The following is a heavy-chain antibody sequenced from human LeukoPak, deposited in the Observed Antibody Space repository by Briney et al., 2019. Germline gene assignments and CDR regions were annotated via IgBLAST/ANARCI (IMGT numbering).Heavy chain of an antibody. V-gene: IGHV3-30-3*01. J-gene: IGHJ6*02. Sequence: GGSLRLSCAASGFMFRSFAMHWVRQAPGRGLEWVAVISYDGSNKYYADSVKGRFTMSRDNSENTVYLQLNNLRAEDTALHYCARDEDNWNYGGGYYRYNGMDVWGQGTTVTVS. CDR1: GFMFRSFA. CDR3: ARDEDNWNYGGGYYRYNGMDV. D-gene: IGHD1-7*01. CDR2: ISYDGSNK.